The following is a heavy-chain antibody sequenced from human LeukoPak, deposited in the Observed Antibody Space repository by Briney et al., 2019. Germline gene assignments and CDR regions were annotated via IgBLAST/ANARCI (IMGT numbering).Heavy chain of an antibody. J-gene: IGHJ5*02. CDR3: ARGVWFGTGYWFDP. CDR2: IYYSGST. Sequence: SQTLSLTCTVSGGSTSSGGYYWSWIRQHPGKGLEWIGYIYYSGSTYYNPSLKSRVTISVDTSKNQFSLKLSSVTAADTAVYYCARGVWFGTGYWFDPWGQGTLVTVSS. D-gene: IGHD3-10*01. CDR1: GGSTSSGGYY. V-gene: IGHV4-31*03.